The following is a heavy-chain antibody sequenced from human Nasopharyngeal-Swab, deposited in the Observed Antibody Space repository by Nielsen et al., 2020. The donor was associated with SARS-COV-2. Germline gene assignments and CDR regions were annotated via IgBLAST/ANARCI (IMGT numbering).Heavy chain of an antibody. J-gene: IGHJ4*02. D-gene: IGHD5-18*01. CDR2: IDTNTGNP. CDR3: ATGLLGYTYAFGN. V-gene: IGHV7-4-1*02. Sequence: WVRQAPGQGLEWMGWIDTNTGNPTYAQGFTGRFVFSLDTSVSTVYLQISSLKAEDTAMYYCATGLLGYTYAFGNWGQGTLVTVSS.